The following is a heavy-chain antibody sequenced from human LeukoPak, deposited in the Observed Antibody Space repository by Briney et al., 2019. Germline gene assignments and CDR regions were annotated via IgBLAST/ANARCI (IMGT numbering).Heavy chain of an antibody. CDR2: IYYSGST. CDR1: GGSISSHY. J-gene: IGHJ5*01. D-gene: IGHD2-2*01. V-gene: IGHV4-59*04. Sequence: SETLSLTCTVSGGSISSHYWSWIRQPPGKGLEWIGHIYYSGSTDYNPSLKSRVTMSVDTSKNQFSLKLSSVTATDTAVYFCASLRIGYCTSTSCLGWFESWGQGTLVTVSS. CDR3: ASLRIGYCTSTSCLGWFES.